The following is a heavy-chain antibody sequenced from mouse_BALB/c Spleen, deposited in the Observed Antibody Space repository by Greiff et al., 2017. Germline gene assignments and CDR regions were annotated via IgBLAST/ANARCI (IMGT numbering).Heavy chain of an antibody. CDR1: GYTFTSYW. CDR2: IYPSDSYT. D-gene: IGHD2-14*01. CDR3: TRSGYRYDRDAMDY. J-gene: IGHJ4*01. V-gene: IGHV1-69*02. Sequence: QVQLQQPGAELVRPGASVKLSCKASGYTFTSYWINWVKQRPGQGLEWIGNIYPSDSYTNYNQKFKDKATLTVDKSSSTAYMQLSSPTSEDSAVYYCTRSGYRYDRDAMDYWGQGTSVTVSS.